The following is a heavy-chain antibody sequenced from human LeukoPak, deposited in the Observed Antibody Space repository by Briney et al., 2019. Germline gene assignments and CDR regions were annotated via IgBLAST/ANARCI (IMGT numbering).Heavy chain of an antibody. CDR1: GGSFSGYY. V-gene: IGHV4-34*01. D-gene: IGHD6-19*01. CDR2: INHSGST. J-gene: IGHJ4*02. CDR3: ARERYSSGSFDY. Sequence: SETLSLTCAVYGGSFSGYYWSWTRQPPGKGLEWIGEINHSGSTNYNPPLKSRVTISVGTSKNQFSLKLSSVTAADTAVYYCARERYSSGSFDYWGQGTLVTVSS.